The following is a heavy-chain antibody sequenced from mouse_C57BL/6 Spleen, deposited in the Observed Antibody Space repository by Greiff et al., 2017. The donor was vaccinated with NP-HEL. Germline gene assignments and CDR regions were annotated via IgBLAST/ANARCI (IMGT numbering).Heavy chain of an antibody. CDR2: ISYDGSN. CDR3: ARGGNSFAY. J-gene: IGHJ3*01. CDR1: GYSITSGYY. Sequence: EVQLQQSGPGLVKPSQSLSLTCSVPGYSITSGYYWNWIRQFPGNKLEWMGYISYDGSNNYNPSLKNRISITRDTSKNQFFLKLNSVTTEDTATYYCARGGNSFAYWGQGTLVTVSA. V-gene: IGHV3-6*01. D-gene: IGHD2-1*01.